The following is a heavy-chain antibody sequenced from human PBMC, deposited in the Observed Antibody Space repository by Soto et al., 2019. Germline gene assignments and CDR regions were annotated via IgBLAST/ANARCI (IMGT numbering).Heavy chain of an antibody. CDR3: TSSELGYCSGGSCYSVMSWPRSDYYYGMDV. Sequence: AGGSLRLSCAASGFTFSGSAMHWVRQASGKGLEWVGRIRSKANSYATAYAASVKGRFTISRDDSKNTAYLQMNSLKTEDTAVYYCTSSELGYCSGGSCYSVMSWPRSDYYYGMDVWGQGTTVTVS. J-gene: IGHJ6*02. D-gene: IGHD2-15*01. CDR1: GFTFSGSA. V-gene: IGHV3-73*01. CDR2: IRSKANSYAT.